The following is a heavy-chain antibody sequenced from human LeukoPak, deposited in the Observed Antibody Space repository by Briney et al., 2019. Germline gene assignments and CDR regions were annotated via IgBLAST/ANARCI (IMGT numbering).Heavy chain of an antibody. CDR1: GFTFSSYG. CDR2: IWYDGSNK. J-gene: IGHJ3*02. CDR3: ARDESGSYYGTFDI. D-gene: IGHD1-26*01. V-gene: IGHV3-33*01. Sequence: GGSLRLSCAASGFTFSSYGMHWVRQAPGKGLEWVAVIWYDGSNKYYADSVKGRFTISRDNSKNTLYLQMNSLRAEDTAVYYCARDESGSYYGTFDIWGQGIMVTVSS.